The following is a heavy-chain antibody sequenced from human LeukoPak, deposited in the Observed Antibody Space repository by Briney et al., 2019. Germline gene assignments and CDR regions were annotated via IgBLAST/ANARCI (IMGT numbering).Heavy chain of an antibody. D-gene: IGHD1-26*01. CDR3: ARQGSTWWDPFDF. J-gene: IGHJ4*02. V-gene: IGHV3-11*01. Sequence: GGSLRLSCAASGFTFSDYYMSWIRQAPGKGLEWVSYISSSGSTIYYADSVKGRFTISRDNAYNSLHLQMSSLRADDTAVYYCARQGSTWWDPFDFWGQGTLVTVSS. CDR2: ISSSGSTI. CDR1: GFTFSDYY.